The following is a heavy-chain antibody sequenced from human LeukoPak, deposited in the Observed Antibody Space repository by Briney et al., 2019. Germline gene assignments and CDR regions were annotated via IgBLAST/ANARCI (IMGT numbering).Heavy chain of an antibody. V-gene: IGHV4-39*07. Sequence: SETLSLTCTVSGGSISSYYWGWIRQPPGKGLEWIGSIYYSGSTYYNPSLKSRVTISVDTSKNQFSLKLSSVTAADTAVYYCARDLKVWFGELYYYGMDVWGQGTTVTVSS. D-gene: IGHD3-10*01. CDR1: GGSISSYY. J-gene: IGHJ6*02. CDR3: ARDLKVWFGELYYYGMDV. CDR2: IYYSGST.